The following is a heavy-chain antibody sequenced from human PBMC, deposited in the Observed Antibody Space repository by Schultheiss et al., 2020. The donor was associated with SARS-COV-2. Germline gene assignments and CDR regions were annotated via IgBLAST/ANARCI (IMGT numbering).Heavy chain of an antibody. Sequence: GESLKISCAASGFTFSSYAMSWVRQAPGKGLEWVSAISGSGVSTYYADSVKGRFTISRDNSKNTLYLQMNSLRAEDTAVYYCAKWDNWFDPWGQGTLVTVSS. V-gene: IGHV3-23*01. CDR1: GFTFSSYA. CDR2: ISGSGVST. J-gene: IGHJ5*02. CDR3: AKWDNWFDP.